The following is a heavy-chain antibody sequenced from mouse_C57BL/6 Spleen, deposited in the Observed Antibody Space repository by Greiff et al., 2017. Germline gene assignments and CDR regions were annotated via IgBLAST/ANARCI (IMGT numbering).Heavy chain of an antibody. CDR1: GYTFTDYY. V-gene: IGHV1-26*01. D-gene: IGHD1-1*01. CDR3: ARAMGYYYCSVYYAMDY. J-gene: IGHJ4*01. Sequence: EVQLQQSGPELVKPGASVKISCKASGYTFTDYYMNWVKQSHGKSLEWIGDINPNNGGTSYNQKFKGKATLTVDKSSSTAYMELRSLTSEDSAVYYCARAMGYYYCSVYYAMDYWGQGTSVTVSS. CDR2: INPNNGGT.